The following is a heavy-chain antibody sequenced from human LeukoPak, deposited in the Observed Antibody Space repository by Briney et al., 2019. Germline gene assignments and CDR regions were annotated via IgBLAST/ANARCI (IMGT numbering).Heavy chain of an antibody. J-gene: IGHJ6*02. CDR3: ARDADRAHWNTGIYFYYGMDV. D-gene: IGHD1/OR15-1a*01. Sequence: ASVKVSCKASGYTFTSYGISWVRQAPGQGLEWMGWISAYNGNTNYAQKLQGRVTMTTDTSTSTAYMELRSLRSDDTAVFYCARDADRAHWNTGIYFYYGMDVWGQGTTVTVSS. V-gene: IGHV1-18*01. CDR1: GYTFTSYG. CDR2: ISAYNGNT.